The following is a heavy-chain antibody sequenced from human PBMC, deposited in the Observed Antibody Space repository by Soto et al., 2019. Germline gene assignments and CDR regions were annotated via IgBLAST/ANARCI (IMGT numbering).Heavy chain of an antibody. D-gene: IGHD2-2*03. CDR1: GYTFTNYN. J-gene: IGHJ4*02. CDR2: INPSGGSR. Sequence: QVQLVQSGAEVKKPGASVKVSCKASGYTFTNYNMHWVRQAPGQGVEWMGIINPSGGSRSYAKKFQGSVNVARDTSTSTVYMELSSRRSEDTAVYYCARDLLSGYCSSTSCYNGIDYWGQGTLVTVSS. V-gene: IGHV1-46*01. CDR3: ARDLLSGYCSSTSCYNGIDY.